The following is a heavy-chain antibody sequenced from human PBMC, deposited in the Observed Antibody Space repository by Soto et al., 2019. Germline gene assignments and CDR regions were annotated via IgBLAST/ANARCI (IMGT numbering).Heavy chain of an antibody. Sequence: QVQLVQSGAEVKKPGASVKDSCKASGYTFTSYGISWVRQAPGQGLEWMGWISAYNGNTNYAQKLQGIVTMTTDPSTSTAYMELRSLRYDDTAVYYCARDNQYYDSIMRDYWGQGTLVTVSS. J-gene: IGHJ4*02. CDR1: GYTFTSYG. V-gene: IGHV1-18*01. CDR2: ISAYNGNT. D-gene: IGHD3-22*01. CDR3: ARDNQYYDSIMRDY.